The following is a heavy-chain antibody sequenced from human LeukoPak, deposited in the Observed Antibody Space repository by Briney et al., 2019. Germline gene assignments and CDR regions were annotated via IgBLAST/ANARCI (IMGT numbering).Heavy chain of an antibody. CDR1: GGSISSYY. J-gene: IGHJ2*01. CDR2: IYYSGST. D-gene: IGHD5-24*01. V-gene: IGHV4-59*01. CDR3: ARDGYNSYAYWYFDL. Sequence: SETLSLTCTVSGGSISSYYWSWIRQPPGKGLEWIGYIYYSGSTNYNPSLKSRVTISVDTSKNQFSLKLSSVTAADTAVYYCARDGYNSYAYWYFDLWGRGTLVTVSS.